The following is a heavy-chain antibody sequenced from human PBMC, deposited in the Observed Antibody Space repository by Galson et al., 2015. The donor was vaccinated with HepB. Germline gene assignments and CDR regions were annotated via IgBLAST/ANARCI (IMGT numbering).Heavy chain of an antibody. CDR2: INSEGGGI. V-gene: IGHV3-23*01. CDR3: AKYEYRRGRHFDP. D-gene: IGHD3-10*01. Sequence: SLRLSCAASGFIFSDNAMTWVRQAPGKGLEWVSVINSEGGGIYYADSVRGRFTISRDNPKDTLYLQLDNLRIEDTAVYYCAKYEYRRGRHFDPWGQGTLVIVSS. J-gene: IGHJ5*02. CDR1: GFIFSDNA.